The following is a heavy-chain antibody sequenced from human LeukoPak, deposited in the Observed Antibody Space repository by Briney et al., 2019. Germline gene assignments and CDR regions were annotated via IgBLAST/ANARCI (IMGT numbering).Heavy chain of an antibody. V-gene: IGHV3-23*01. CDR2: LSRSGSDT. Sequence: GGSLRLSCSASGFTFSNYTMCWVREGPGEGLECVSGLSRSGSDTYYADSVKGQFTISRDNSKNTLYLQMNSLRAEDTAVYYCAKTSGYSNSWYEDWGQGTLVTVSS. J-gene: IGHJ5*02. D-gene: IGHD5-12*01. CDR3: AKTSGYSNSWYED. CDR1: GFTFSNYT.